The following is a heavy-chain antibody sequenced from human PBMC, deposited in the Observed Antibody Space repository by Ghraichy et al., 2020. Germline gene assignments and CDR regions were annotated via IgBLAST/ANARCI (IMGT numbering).Heavy chain of an antibody. CDR2: FSGSGGNT. D-gene: IGHD4-17*01. CDR3: AKDTMTTVTYVYDY. V-gene: IGHV3-23*01. CDR1: GFTFSSYA. J-gene: IGHJ4*02. Sequence: GGSLRLSCAASGFTFSSYAMSWVRQAPGKGPEWVSAFSGSGGNTYYADSVKGRFTISRDNPKNTLYLKMNSLRAEDTAVYYCAKDTMTTVTYVYDYWGQGTLVTVSS.